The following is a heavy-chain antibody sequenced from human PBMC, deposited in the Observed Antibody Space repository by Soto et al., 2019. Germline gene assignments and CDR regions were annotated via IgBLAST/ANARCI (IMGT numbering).Heavy chain of an antibody. D-gene: IGHD2-2*01. J-gene: IGHJ4*02. Sequence: EVQLLESGGGSEQPGGSLRLSCVASGFTFSSYAMSWVRQAPGKGLEWVSAISGSGDTTYYADSVKGRFTISRDNSENTLYLQVNTLRADDTAVYYCAKVEDIAVLPPGDCWGQGTLVTVSS. CDR3: AKVEDIAVLPPGDC. CDR1: GFTFSSYA. CDR2: ISGSGDTT. V-gene: IGHV3-23*01.